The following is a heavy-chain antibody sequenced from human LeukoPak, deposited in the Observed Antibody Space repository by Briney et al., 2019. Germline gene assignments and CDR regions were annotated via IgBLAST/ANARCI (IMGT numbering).Heavy chain of an antibody. V-gene: IGHV1-8*03. J-gene: IGHJ5*02. CDR3: ARGRYSGSYYWFDP. Sequence: ASVKVSFKASGYTFTSYDISWVRQATGQGLEWMGWMNPNSGNTGYAQKFQGRVTITRNTSISIAYMELSSLRSEDTAVYYCARGRYSGSYYWFDPWGQGTLVTVSS. CDR2: MNPNSGNT. CDR1: GYTFTSYD. D-gene: IGHD1-26*01.